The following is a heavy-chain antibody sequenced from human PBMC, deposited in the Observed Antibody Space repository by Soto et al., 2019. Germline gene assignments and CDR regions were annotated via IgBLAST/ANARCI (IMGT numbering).Heavy chain of an antibody. J-gene: IGHJ5*02. Sequence: VSVKVSCKASGYTFTNYGISWARQAPGQGLEWMGWINVYNGNTKYAQKVQGRVTMTTDTSTSTAYMELRSLRSDDTAVYYCARGVGSGSYYNQYNWFDPWGQGTLITVSS. CDR3: ARGVGSGSYYNQYNWFDP. D-gene: IGHD3-10*01. V-gene: IGHV1-18*01. CDR1: GYTFTNYG. CDR2: INVYNGNT.